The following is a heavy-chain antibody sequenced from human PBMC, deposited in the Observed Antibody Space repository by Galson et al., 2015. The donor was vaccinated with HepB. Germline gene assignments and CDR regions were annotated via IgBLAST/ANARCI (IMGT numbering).Heavy chain of an antibody. V-gene: IGHV1-8*01. CDR2: MNPNSGNT. Sequence: SVKVSCKASGYTFTSYDINWVRQATGQGLEWMGWMNPNSGNTGYAQEFQGRVTMTRNTSISTAYMELSSLRSEDTAVYYCARNYDFWSGYHDAFDIWGQGTMVTASS. CDR3: ARNYDFWSGYHDAFDI. J-gene: IGHJ3*02. D-gene: IGHD3-3*01. CDR1: GYTFTSYD.